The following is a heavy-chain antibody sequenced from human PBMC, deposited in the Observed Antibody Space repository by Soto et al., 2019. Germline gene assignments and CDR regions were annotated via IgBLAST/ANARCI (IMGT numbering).Heavy chain of an antibody. CDR3: ARVQFQQLVRRTAFDI. J-gene: IGHJ3*02. D-gene: IGHD6-13*01. Sequence: QVQLVESGGGVVQPGRSLRLSCAASGFTFSSYAMHWVRQAPGKGLEWVAVISYDGSNKYYADSVKGRFTISRDNSKNTLYLQRNSLRAEDTAVYYCARVQFQQLVRRTAFDIWGQGTMVTVSS. CDR1: GFTFSSYA. CDR2: ISYDGSNK. V-gene: IGHV3-30-3*01.